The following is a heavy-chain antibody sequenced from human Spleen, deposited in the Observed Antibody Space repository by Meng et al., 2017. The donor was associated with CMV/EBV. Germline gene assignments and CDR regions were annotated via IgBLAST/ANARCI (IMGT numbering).Heavy chain of an antibody. V-gene: IGHV1-3*01. Sequence: QVQLVQSGAEVKKPGASVKVSCKASGYTFTSYAMHWVRQAPGQRLEWMGRLIARDGSTIYAPNFQGRVILTRDTSTRTGYMELLGLRSGDTAVYYCATDGGHYDLDFWGQGTLVTVSS. CDR3: ATDGGHYDLDF. CDR1: GYTFTSYA. CDR2: LIARDGST. D-gene: IGHD3-3*01. J-gene: IGHJ4*02.